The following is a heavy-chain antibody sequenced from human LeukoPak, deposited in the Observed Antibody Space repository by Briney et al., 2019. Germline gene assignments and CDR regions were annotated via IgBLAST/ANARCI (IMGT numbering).Heavy chain of an antibody. CDR3: ASAVDYYGSGSGNWFDS. V-gene: IGHV3-7*01. D-gene: IGHD3-10*01. Sequence: PGGSLRLSCAASGFTASSNYMSWVRQAPGKGLEWAANIRQDGSQKYYVDSVKGRFTISRDNAKNSLYLQMNSLRAEDTAVYYCASAVDYYGSGSGNWFDSWGQGTLVAVSS. CDR2: IRQDGSQK. J-gene: IGHJ5*01. CDR1: GFTASSNY.